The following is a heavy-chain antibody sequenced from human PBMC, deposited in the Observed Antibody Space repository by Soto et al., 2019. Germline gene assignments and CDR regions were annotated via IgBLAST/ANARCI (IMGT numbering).Heavy chain of an antibody. D-gene: IGHD3-16*02. CDR1: GGSISSGGYY. CDR3: ARGTTFGGVIVFDS. CDR2: IYYSGST. J-gene: IGHJ4*01. Sequence: PSETLSLTCTVSGGSISSGGYYWSWIRQHPGKGLEWIGYIYYSGSTCYNPSLKSRVTISVDTSKNQFSLKLSSVTAADTAVYYCARGTTFGGVIVFDSWGHGSLVTVS. V-gene: IGHV4-31*03.